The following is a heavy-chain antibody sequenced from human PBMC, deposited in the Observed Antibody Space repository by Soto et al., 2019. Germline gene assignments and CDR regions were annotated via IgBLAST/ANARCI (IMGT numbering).Heavy chain of an antibody. CDR3: ARDRTSSKRVNWFDP. CDR1: GFTFSSYW. D-gene: IGHD2-2*01. V-gene: IGHV3-74*01. Sequence: GGSLRLSCAASGFTFSSYWMHWVRQAPGKGLVWVSRINSDGSSTSYADSVKGRFTISRDNAKNTLYLQMNSLRAEDTAVYYCARDRTSSKRVNWFDPWGQGTLVTVSS. CDR2: INSDGSST. J-gene: IGHJ5*02.